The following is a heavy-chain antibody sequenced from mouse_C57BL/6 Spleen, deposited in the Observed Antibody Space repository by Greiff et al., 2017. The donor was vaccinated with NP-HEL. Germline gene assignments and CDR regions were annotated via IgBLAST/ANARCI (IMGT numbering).Heavy chain of an antibody. D-gene: IGHD2-3*01. Sequence: VQLQQPGAELVKPGASVKLSCKASGYTFTSYWMHWVKQRPGQGLEWIGMIHPNSGSTNYNEKFKSKATLTVDKSSSTAYMQLSSLTSEDSAVYYCARDYDGYLAWFAYWGQGTLVTVSA. CDR2: IHPNSGST. CDR3: ARDYDGYLAWFAY. V-gene: IGHV1-64*01. CDR1: GYTFTSYW. J-gene: IGHJ3*01.